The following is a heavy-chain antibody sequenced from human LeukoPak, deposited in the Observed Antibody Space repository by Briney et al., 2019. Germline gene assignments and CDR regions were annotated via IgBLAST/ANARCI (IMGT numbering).Heavy chain of an antibody. J-gene: IGHJ6*03. CDR2: INSDGSST. CDR1: GFSFSNYW. V-gene: IGHV3-74*01. CDR3: VRDRNYHMDV. Sequence: GGPLRLSCAASGFSFSNYWMHWVRQAPGKGLVWVSLINSDGSSTRYADSVKGRFTISRDNAKNTLYLQMNSLRAEDRAVYYCVRDRNYHMDVWGQGTTVTVSS.